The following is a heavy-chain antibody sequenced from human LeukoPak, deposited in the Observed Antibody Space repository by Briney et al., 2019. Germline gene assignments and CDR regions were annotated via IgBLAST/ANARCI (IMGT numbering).Heavy chain of an antibody. CDR3: ARDQTKWEPLRRRDYYYMDV. J-gene: IGHJ6*03. D-gene: IGHD1-26*01. V-gene: IGHV3-7*01. CDR1: GFTFNSYW. Sequence: GGSLRLSRAASGFTFNSYWMSWVRQAPGKGLEWVANIKQDGSEKYYVDSVKGRFTISRDNAKNSLYLQMNILRAEDTAVYYCARDQTKWEPLRRRDYYYMDVWGKGTTVTVSS. CDR2: IKQDGSEK.